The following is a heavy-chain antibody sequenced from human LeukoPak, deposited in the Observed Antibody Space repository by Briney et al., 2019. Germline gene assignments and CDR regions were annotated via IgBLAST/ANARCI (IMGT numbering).Heavy chain of an antibody. Sequence: SETLSLTCTVSGGSISSYYWSWIRQPPGKGLEWIGYIYYSGSTNYNPSLKSRVTISVDTSKNQFSLKLSSVTAADTAVYYCAGDHSSGWYYGMDVWGQGTTVTVSS. CDR1: GGSISSYY. V-gene: IGHV4-59*01. CDR2: IYYSGST. J-gene: IGHJ6*02. D-gene: IGHD6-19*01. CDR3: AGDHSSGWYYGMDV.